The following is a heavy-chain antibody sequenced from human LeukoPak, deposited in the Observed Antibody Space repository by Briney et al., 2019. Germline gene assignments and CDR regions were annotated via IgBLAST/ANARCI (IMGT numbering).Heavy chain of an antibody. V-gene: IGHV4-61*01. CDR3: ARWFCSRTSCYVDY. D-gene: IGHD2-2*01. CDR2: MYYSGST. Sequence: PSETLSLTCTVSGGSVNSGSYDWGWIRQPRGKGLEWYGKMYYSGSTNYNRSLKSQFTKTAETSKNEFSLNLSSVTAPDAAVYYCARWFCSRTSCYVDYCGQGTLVTVSS. J-gene: IGHJ4*02. CDR1: GGSVNSGSYD.